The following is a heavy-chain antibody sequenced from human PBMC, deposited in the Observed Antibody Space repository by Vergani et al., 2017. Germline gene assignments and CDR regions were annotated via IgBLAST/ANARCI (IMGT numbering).Heavy chain of an antibody. CDR2: ISGSSSYV. Sequence: EVQLVESGGGLVKPGGSLRLSCAASGFSFSSNSMNWVRQAPGKGLEWVASISGSSSYVFYRDSVEGRFTITRDNAKKSVYLQMNSLRAEDTAMYFCARGLWDCTHIRCSPPSYWGQGTQVTVSS. V-gene: IGHV3-21*02. D-gene: IGHD2-8*01. CDR1: GFSFSSNS. CDR3: ARGLWDCTHIRCSPPSY. J-gene: IGHJ4*02.